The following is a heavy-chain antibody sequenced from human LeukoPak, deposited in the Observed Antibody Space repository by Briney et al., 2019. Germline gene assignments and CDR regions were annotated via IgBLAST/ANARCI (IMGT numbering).Heavy chain of an antibody. D-gene: IGHD1/OR15-1a*01. V-gene: IGHV1-24*01. CDR3: ATVEHGPESY. CDR1: GYTLTELS. CDR2: SDPEDGET. Sequence: GASVKVSCTVSGYTLTELSMHWVRQAPGKGLEWMGGSDPEDGETIYAQKFQGRVTMTEDTSTDTAYMELSSLRSEDTAVYYCATVEHGPESYWGQGTLVTVSS. J-gene: IGHJ4*02.